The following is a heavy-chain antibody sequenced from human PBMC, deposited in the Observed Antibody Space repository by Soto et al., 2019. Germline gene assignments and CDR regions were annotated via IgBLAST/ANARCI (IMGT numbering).Heavy chain of an antibody. J-gene: IGHJ6*02. V-gene: IGHV4-34*01. CDR1: GGSFSGYY. CDR2: INHSGST. Sequence: SETLSLTCAVYGGSFSGYYWSWIRQPPGKGLEWIGEINHSGSTNYNPSLKSRVTISVDTSKNQFSLKLSSVTAADTAVYYCARIAAAGTAGDYYYGMDVWGQGTTVTVSS. CDR3: ARIAAAGTAGDYYYGMDV. D-gene: IGHD6-13*01.